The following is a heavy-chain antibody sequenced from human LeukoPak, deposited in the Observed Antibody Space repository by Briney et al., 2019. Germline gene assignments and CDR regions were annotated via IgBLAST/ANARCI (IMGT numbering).Heavy chain of an antibody. CDR3: ARADYGEIPYFDY. CDR2: IYYSGST. V-gene: IGHV4-61*01. D-gene: IGHD4-17*01. Sequence: SETLSLTCTVSGGSVSSGSYYWSWIRQPPGKGLEWIGYIYYSGSTNYNPSLKSRVTISVDTSKNQFSLKLSSVTAADTAVYYCARADYGEIPYFDYWGQGTLVTVSS. J-gene: IGHJ4*02. CDR1: GGSVSSGSYY.